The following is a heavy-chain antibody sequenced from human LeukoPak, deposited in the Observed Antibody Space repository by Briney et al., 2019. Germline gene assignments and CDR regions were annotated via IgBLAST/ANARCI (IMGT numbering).Heavy chain of an antibody. CDR1: GASISSGGYY. J-gene: IGHJ5*02. Sequence: PSQTLSLTCTISGASISSGGYYWTWIRQHPGKGLEWIGHIHYSGSTYYNASLKSRVTISVDTSKNQISLKLSSVTAADTAVYYCAVVVSPGAAFDPWGQGTLVTVSS. V-gene: IGHV4-31*03. CDR2: IHYSGST. D-gene: IGHD3-16*02. CDR3: AVVVSPGAAFDP.